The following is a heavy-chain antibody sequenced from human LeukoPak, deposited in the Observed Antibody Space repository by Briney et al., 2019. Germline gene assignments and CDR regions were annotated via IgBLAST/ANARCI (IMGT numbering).Heavy chain of an antibody. CDR3: ARDWRSDHIVVVTDLRVPLYYFDY. Sequence: PSETLSLTCTVSGGSISSSSYYWGWIRQPPGKGLEWIGSIYYSGSTYYNPSLKSRVTISVDTSKNQFSLKLSSVTAADTAVYYCARDWRSDHIVVVTDLRVPLYYFDYWGQGTLVTVSS. CDR1: GGSISSSSYY. V-gene: IGHV4-39*02. J-gene: IGHJ4*02. CDR2: IYYSGST. D-gene: IGHD2-21*02.